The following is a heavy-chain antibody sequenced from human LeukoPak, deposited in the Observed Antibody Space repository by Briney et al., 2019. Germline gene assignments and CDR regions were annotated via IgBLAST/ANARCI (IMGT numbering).Heavy chain of an antibody. Sequence: LETLSLTCTVSGGSISSYYWSWIRQPPGKGLEWIGYIYYSGSTNYNPSLKSRVTISVDTSKNQFSLKLSSVTAADTAVYYCAGVRGYSYYFDYWGQGTLVTVSS. CDR2: IYYSGST. J-gene: IGHJ4*02. CDR1: GGSISSYY. CDR3: AGVRGYSYYFDY. D-gene: IGHD5-18*01. V-gene: IGHV4-59*01.